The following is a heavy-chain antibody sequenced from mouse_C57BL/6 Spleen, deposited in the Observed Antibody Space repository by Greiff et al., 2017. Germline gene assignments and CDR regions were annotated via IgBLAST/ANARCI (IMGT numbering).Heavy chain of an antibody. CDR1: GYTFTSSW. D-gene: IGHD2-10*02. J-gene: IGHJ2*01. Sequence: QVQLQQSGPELVRPGSSVKLSCKASGYTFTSSWMHWVKQRPIQGLEWIGNIYPSDSETHYNQQFKDKATLTADKSSSTAYMQLSSLTSEDSAVYYCARRVWTDLYYLDYWGQGTTVTVSS. CDR2: IYPSDSET. CDR3: ARRVWTDLYYLDY. V-gene: IGHV1-52*01.